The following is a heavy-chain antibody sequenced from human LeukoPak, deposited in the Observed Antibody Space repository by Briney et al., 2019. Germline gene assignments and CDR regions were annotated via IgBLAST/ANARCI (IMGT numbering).Heavy chain of an antibody. J-gene: IGHJ6*03. Sequence: SVKVSCKASGGTFSNYAINWVRQAPGQGLEWMGEMIPSFGTTNYAQKFQGRVTVTVDESTTTAYMELSSLRSEDTAVYYCARGQGSVGDWFRDYYYYYMDVWGKGTTVTVSS. CDR2: MIPSFGTT. D-gene: IGHD3-9*01. V-gene: IGHV1-69*13. CDR1: GGTFSNYA. CDR3: ARGQGSVGDWFRDYYYYYMDV.